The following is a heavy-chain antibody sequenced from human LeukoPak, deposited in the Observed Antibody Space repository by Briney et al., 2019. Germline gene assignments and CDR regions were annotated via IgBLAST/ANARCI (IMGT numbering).Heavy chain of an antibody. V-gene: IGHV4-39*01. J-gene: IGHJ4*02. CDR1: GGSISSSSYY. D-gene: IGHD1-26*01. CDR3: ARKRRTYYDFDF. CDR2: ISYSGRT. Sequence: SETVSLTRSVSGGSISSSSYYWVWIRQPPGKGLEWIGSISYSGRTYYNTSLKSRVTISVDASKNQFSLNLSSVTAADTAVYYCARKRRTYYDFDFWGEGPLVTVSS.